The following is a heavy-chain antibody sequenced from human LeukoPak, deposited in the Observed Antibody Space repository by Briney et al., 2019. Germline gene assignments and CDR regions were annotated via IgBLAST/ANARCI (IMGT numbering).Heavy chain of an antibody. CDR3: ARGFGEVAMFLVGATAWDY. D-gene: IGHD1-26*01. Sequence: SDTLSLTCAVSGYSITSSSWWSWIRQPPGKGLEWIGEINHSGSTNYNPSLKSRVTISVDTSKNQFSLKLSSVTAADTAVYYCARGFGEVAMFLVGATAWDYWGQGTLVTVSS. CDR2: INHSGST. CDR1: GYSITSSSW. J-gene: IGHJ4*02. V-gene: IGHV4-4*02.